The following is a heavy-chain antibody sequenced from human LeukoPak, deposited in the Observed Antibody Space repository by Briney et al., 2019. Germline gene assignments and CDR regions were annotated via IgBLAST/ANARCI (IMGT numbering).Heavy chain of an antibody. CDR3: ARGFTIFGVVNDGFDI. CDR2: IYSDGSST. Sequence: PGGSLRLSCAASEFTFSNYWMHWVRQAPGKGLGWVSRIYSDGSSTSYADSVKGRFTISRDNAKNTLYLQMNSLRVEDTAVYYCARGFTIFGVVNDGFDIWGQGTTVTVSS. V-gene: IGHV3-74*01. CDR1: EFTFSNYW. J-gene: IGHJ3*02. D-gene: IGHD3-3*01.